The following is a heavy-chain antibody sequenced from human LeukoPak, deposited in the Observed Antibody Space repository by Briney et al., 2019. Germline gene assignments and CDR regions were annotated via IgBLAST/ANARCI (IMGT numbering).Heavy chain of an antibody. Sequence: GESLKISCKGSGYSFNTYWIGWVRQMPGKGLEWMGIIYPGDSDTRYSPSLQGQVTISADKSISTAYLQWSSLKASDTAMYYCATPYTTSSIAYWGQGTLVTVSS. J-gene: IGHJ4*02. D-gene: IGHD6-6*01. V-gene: IGHV5-51*01. CDR3: ATPYTTSSIAY. CDR1: GYSFNTYW. CDR2: IYPGDSDT.